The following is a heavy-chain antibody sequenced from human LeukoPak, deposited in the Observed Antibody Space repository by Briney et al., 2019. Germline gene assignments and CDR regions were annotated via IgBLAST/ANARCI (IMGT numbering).Heavy chain of an antibody. CDR3: ARERDAFDI. CDR2: IFYSGST. V-gene: IGHV4-39*02. J-gene: IGHJ3*02. CDR1: GGSISGSSYY. Sequence: PSGTLSLTCTVSGGSISGSSYYWGWIRQPPGKGLEWIGSIFYSGSTYYNPSLKSRVTISVDTSRKQLSLKLSSVTAADTAVYYCARERDAFDIWGQGTMVTVSS.